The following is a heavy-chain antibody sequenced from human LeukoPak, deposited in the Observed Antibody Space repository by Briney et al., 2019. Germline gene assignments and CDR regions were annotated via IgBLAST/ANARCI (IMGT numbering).Heavy chain of an antibody. CDR1: GDSISTYY. CDR3: ARGIGSGYTDD. J-gene: IGHJ4*01. D-gene: IGHD3-22*01. V-gene: IGHV4-59*12. Sequence: KCSETMSLTCTVSGDSISTYYWTWIRQPPGEGLERIGYVYYSGTTNYNPSLKSRVTISVDTSKNHFSLKLTSVTAADTAVYYCARGIGSGYTDDWGHGTLVTVSS. CDR2: VYYSGTT.